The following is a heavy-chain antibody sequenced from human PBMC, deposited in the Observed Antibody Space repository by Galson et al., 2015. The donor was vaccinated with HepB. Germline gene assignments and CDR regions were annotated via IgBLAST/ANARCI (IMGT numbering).Heavy chain of an antibody. CDR1: GYTFRNYA. CDR3: VKDQSSPYYDDRIYYYSRSTRIPIFDH. D-gene: IGHD3-16*01. CDR2: ISGGGGTT. Sequence: SLRLSCAVSGYTFRNYAMNWVRQAPGKGLEWVSGISGGGGTTYYADSVKGRFSISRDNFKNTLFLQLNALKTDDTAVYYCVKDQSSPYYDDRIYYYSRSTRIPIFDHWGQGILVTVSS. V-gene: IGHV3-23*01. J-gene: IGHJ4*02.